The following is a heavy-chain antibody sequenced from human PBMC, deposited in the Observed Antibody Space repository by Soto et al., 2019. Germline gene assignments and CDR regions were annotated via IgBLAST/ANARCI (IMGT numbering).Heavy chain of an antibody. Sequence: SETLSLTCTVSGGSISSGDYYWSWIRQPPGKGLEWIGYIYYSGSTYYNPSLKSRVTISVDTSKNQFSLKLSSVTAADTAVYYCARDTRRAVIGAYGMDVWGQGTTVTVSS. V-gene: IGHV4-30-4*01. CDR1: GGSISSGDYY. D-gene: IGHD2-21*01. CDR2: IYYSGST. J-gene: IGHJ6*02. CDR3: ARDTRRAVIGAYGMDV.